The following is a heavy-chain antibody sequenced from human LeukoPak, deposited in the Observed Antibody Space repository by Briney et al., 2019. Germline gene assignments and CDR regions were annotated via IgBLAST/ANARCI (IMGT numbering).Heavy chain of an antibody. CDR1: GYTFTSYY. V-gene: IGHV1-46*01. CDR3: ARGASYSSGWYQFDY. D-gene: IGHD6-19*01. J-gene: IGHJ4*02. Sequence: ASVKVSCKASGYTFTSYYIHWVRQAPGQGLEWMGIITPSGGGTTYAQKFRGRVTMTRDTSTSTVYMELSSLRSEDMAVYYCARGASYSSGWYQFDYWGQGTLVTVSS. CDR2: ITPSGGGT.